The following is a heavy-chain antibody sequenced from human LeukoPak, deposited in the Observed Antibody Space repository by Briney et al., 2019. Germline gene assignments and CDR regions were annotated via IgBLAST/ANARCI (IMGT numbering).Heavy chain of an antibody. J-gene: IGHJ4*02. D-gene: IGHD3-10*01. CDR1: GGSISSSSYY. CDR3: ARISGPGDY. CDR2: IYYSGST. Sequence: PSETLSLTCTVSGGSISSSSYYWGWIRQPPGKGLGWIGSIYYSGSTYYNPSLKSRVTISVDTSKNQFSLKLSSVTAADTAVYYCARISGPGDYWGQGTLVTVSS. V-gene: IGHV4-39*01.